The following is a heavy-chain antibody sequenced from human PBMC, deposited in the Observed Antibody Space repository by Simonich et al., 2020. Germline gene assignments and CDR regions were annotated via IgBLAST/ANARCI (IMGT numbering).Heavy chain of an antibody. Sequence: QLQLQESGPVLVKTSETLSLTCTVSGGSISSSSYYWGWIRQPPGTGLEWIGSIYYSGSTYYNPSLKSGATISVDKSKNKVSLKLSSVTAADTAVYYCARWAYSSSYFDYWGQGTMVTVSS. V-gene: IGHV4-39*01. CDR1: GGSISSSSYY. CDR2: IYYSGST. CDR3: ARWAYSSSYFDY. D-gene: IGHD6-6*01. J-gene: IGHJ4*02.